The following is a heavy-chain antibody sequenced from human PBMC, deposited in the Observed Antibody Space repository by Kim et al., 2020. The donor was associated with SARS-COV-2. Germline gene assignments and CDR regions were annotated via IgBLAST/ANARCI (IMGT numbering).Heavy chain of an antibody. D-gene: IGHD7-27*01. V-gene: IGHV3-23*01. J-gene: IGHJ6*02. Sequence: GGSLRLSCAASGFTFSSYAMSWVRQAPGKGLEWVSAISGSGGSTYYADSVKGRFTISRDNSKNTLYLQMNSLRAEDPAVYYCAKDWVELGNNSYYYYGMDVWGQGTTVTVSS. CDR2: ISGSGGST. CDR1: GFTFSSYA. CDR3: AKDWVELGNNSYYYYGMDV.